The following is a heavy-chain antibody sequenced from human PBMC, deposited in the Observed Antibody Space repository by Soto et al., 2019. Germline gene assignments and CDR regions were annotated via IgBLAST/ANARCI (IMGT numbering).Heavy chain of an antibody. Sequence: SETLSLTCTVSGGSISSGDYYWSWIRQPPGKGLEWIGYIYYSGSTYYNPSLKSRVTISVDTSKNQFSLKLSSVTAADTAVYYCARREGDYSLGWFDPWGQGTLVTVSS. CDR1: GGSISSGDYY. CDR3: ARREGDYSLGWFDP. J-gene: IGHJ5*02. CDR2: IYYSGST. D-gene: IGHD4-4*01. V-gene: IGHV4-30-4*01.